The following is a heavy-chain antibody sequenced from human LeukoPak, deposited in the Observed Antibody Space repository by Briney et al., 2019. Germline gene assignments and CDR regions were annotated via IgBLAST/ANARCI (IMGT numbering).Heavy chain of an antibody. CDR3: TREGGVYGASGIYPDY. J-gene: IGHJ4*02. CDR1: EYSFTSYS. CDR2: INPGNGKT. Sequence: ASVKVSCKASEYSFTSYSLHWLRQAPGQRLEWMGWINPGNGKTKYSQKFQDRVTLTADEATNTAYMELNRLRSDDTAVYYCTREGGVYGASGIYPDYGAQGTLVTVSS. V-gene: IGHV1-3*01. D-gene: IGHD3-10*01.